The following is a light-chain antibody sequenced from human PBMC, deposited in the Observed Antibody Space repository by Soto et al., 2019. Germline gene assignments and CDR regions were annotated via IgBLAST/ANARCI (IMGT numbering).Light chain of an antibody. CDR2: SNN. Sequence: QSVLTQPPSASGTPGQRVTISCSGSSSSIGSKTVNWYQQLPGTAPKLLIYSNNQRPSGVPDRFSGSKSGTSASLAISGLQSEDEADYYCAAWDDSLNGVVFGGGPKVTVL. CDR1: SSSIGSKT. CDR3: AAWDDSLNGVV. J-gene: IGLJ2*01. V-gene: IGLV1-44*01.